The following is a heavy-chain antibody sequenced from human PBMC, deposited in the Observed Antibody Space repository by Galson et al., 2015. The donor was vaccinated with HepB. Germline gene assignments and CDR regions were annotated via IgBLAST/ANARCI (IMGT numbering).Heavy chain of an antibody. CDR2: INTNTGNP. CDR3: ARDFWLSGSSFRVPLDY. CDR1: GYTFTSYA. V-gene: IGHV7-4-1*02. D-gene: IGHD6-13*01. J-gene: IGHJ4*02. Sequence: SVKVSCKASGYTFTSYAMNWVRQAPGQGLEWMGWINTNTGNPTYAQGFTGRFVFSLDTSVSTAYLQISSPKAEDTAVYYCARDFWLSGSSFRVPLDYWGQGTLVTVSS.